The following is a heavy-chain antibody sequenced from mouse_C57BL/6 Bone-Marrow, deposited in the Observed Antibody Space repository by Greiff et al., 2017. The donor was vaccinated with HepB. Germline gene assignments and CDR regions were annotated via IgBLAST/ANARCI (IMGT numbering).Heavy chain of an antibody. Sequence: EVKVVESGGDLVKPGGSLKLSCAASGFTFSSYGMSWVRQTPDKRLEWVATISSGGSYTYYPDSVKGRFTISRDNAKNTLYLQMSSLKSEDTAMYYCARVGDYDAWFAYWGQGTLVNVSA. D-gene: IGHD2-4*01. CDR3: ARVGDYDAWFAY. CDR1: GFTFSSYG. V-gene: IGHV5-6*01. J-gene: IGHJ3*01. CDR2: ISSGGSYT.